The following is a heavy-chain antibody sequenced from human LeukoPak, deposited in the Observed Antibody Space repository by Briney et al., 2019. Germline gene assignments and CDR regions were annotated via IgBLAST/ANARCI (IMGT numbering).Heavy chain of an antibody. J-gene: IGHJ4*02. D-gene: IGHD4-17*01. CDR3: ARVTYVDDMLYQYFDY. Sequence: SETLSLTCAVSSYSISSGSYWGWIRQSPGKGLEWVGSIFHSGNSYYNPSLKSRLTMSVDTSKNQFSLKMTSVTAADTALYYCARVTYVDDMLYQYFDYWGQGILVTVSS. CDR2: IFHSGNS. CDR1: SYSISSGSY. V-gene: IGHV4-38-2*01.